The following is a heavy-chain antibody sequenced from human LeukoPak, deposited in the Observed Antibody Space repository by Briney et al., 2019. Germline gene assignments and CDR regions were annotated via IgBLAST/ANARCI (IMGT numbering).Heavy chain of an antibody. D-gene: IGHD3-3*01. CDR3: ARGDYDFWSGYSAYYYGMDV. CDR1: GFTFSSYA. V-gene: IGHV3-30-3*01. J-gene: IGHJ6*02. Sequence: GGSLRLSCAASGFTFSSYAMHWVRQAPGKGLEWVAVISYDGSNKYYADSVKGRFTISRDNAKNSLYLQMNSLRAEDTAVYYCARGDYDFWSGYSAYYYGMDVWGQGTTVTVSS. CDR2: ISYDGSNK.